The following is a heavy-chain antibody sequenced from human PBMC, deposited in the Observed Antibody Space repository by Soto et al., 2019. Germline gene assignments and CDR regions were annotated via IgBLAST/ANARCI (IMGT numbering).Heavy chain of an antibody. D-gene: IGHD1-1*01. CDR1: SGYVNTFH. V-gene: IGHV4-4*07. CDR2: IFPNGNT. CDR3: AREGYHSAYNFAIGFQLWSFDR. J-gene: IGHJ5*02. Sequence: SETLSLTCTVSSGYVNTFHWSWVRQPAGKGLEWVGRIFPNGNTDYSTSLKSRVTLSVGTSKNQISINLTSVTAAEMAVYYCAREGYHSAYNFAIGFQLWSFDRWGQGLPVTVSS.